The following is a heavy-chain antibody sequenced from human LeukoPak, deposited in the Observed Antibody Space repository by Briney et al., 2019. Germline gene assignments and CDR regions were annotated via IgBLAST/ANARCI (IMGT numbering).Heavy chain of an antibody. J-gene: IGHJ4*02. CDR1: GFTFSSYG. V-gene: IGHV3-30*18. Sequence: GGSLRLSCAASGFTFSSYGMHWVREAPGKGLEWVAVISYDGSNKYYADSVKGRFTISRDNSKNTLYLQMNSLRAEDTAVYYCAKDSTGYYDSRLLDNWGQGTLVTVSS. CDR3: AKDSTGYYDSRLLDN. CDR2: ISYDGSNK. D-gene: IGHD3-22*01.